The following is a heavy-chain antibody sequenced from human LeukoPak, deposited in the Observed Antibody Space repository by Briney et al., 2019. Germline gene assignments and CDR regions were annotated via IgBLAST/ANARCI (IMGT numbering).Heavy chain of an antibody. CDR2: ISSSSSYI. J-gene: IGHJ4*02. D-gene: IGHD3-22*01. CDR1: GFTFSSYA. Sequence: GGSLRLSCAASGFTFSSYAMSWVRQAPGKGLEWVSSISSSSSYIYYADSVKGRFTISRDNAKNSLYLQMNSLRAEDTAVYYCARDPDAGYYDSSGEPDYWGQGTLVTVSS. V-gene: IGHV3-21*01. CDR3: ARDPDAGYYDSSGEPDY.